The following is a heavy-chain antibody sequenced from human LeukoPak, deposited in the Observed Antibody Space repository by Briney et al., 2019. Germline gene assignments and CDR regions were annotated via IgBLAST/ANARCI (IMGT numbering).Heavy chain of an antibody. D-gene: IGHD2-2*01. V-gene: IGHV1-18*01. CDR1: AYTSPNYG. CDR3: ALPAKGAYFYYYMEV. Sequence: ASVKVSCKASAYTSPNYGITWVRQAPGRGLEWMGWISTYNGNTQHAQKFQGRVTMTTDTPTKTVYMELRSLRSNDTAVYYCALPAKGAYFYYYMEVWGKGTTVTVSS. J-gene: IGHJ6*03. CDR2: ISTYNGNT.